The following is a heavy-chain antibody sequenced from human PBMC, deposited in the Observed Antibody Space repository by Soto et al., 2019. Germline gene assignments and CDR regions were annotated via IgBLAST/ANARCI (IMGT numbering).Heavy chain of an antibody. CDR2: IWYDGSNK. J-gene: IGHJ4*02. V-gene: IGHV3-33*01. D-gene: IGHD6-13*01. CDR1: GFTFSSYG. Sequence: QVQLVESGGGVVQPGRSLRLSCAASGFTFSSYGMHWVRQAPGKGLEWVAVIWYDGSNKYYADSVKGRFTISRDNSKNALYLQMTSLSAEDTPVYYCARDKPDGSSSPPDYWGPGTLVTVSS. CDR3: ARDKPDGSSSPPDY.